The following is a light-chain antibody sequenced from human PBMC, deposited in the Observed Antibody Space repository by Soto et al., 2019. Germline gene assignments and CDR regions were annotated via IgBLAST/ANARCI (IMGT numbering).Light chain of an antibody. Sequence: ETVMTQSPATLSVSPGERATLSCRASQSVSSGLAWYQQKPGQAPRPLIYGASTRATGIPARFSGSGSGTEFTLTISSLQSEDCAVYYCQQYGNWPLTFGGGTKVEIK. J-gene: IGKJ4*01. CDR3: QQYGNWPLT. V-gene: IGKV3-15*01. CDR1: QSVSSG. CDR2: GAS.